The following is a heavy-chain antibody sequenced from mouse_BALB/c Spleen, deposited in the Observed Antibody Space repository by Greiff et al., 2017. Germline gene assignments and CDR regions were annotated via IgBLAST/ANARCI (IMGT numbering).Heavy chain of an antibody. Sequence: EVQLVESGGGLVQPGGSLRLSCATSGFTFTDYYMSWVRQPPGKALEWLGFIRNKANGYTTEYSASVKGRFTISRDNSQSILYLQMNTLRAEDSATYYCAREGGRKAMDYWGQGTSVTVSS. CDR3: AREGGRKAMDY. J-gene: IGHJ4*01. D-gene: IGHD1-1*01. CDR1: GFTFTDYY. CDR2: IRNKANGYTT. V-gene: IGHV7-3*02.